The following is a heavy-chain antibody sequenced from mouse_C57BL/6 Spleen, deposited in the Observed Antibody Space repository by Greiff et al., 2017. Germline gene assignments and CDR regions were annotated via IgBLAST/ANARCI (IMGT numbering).Heavy chain of an antibody. Sequence: QVQLQQPGAELVKPGASVKMSCKASGYTFTSYWITWVKQRPGQGLEWIGDIYPGSGSTNYNEKFKSKATLTVYTSSSTAYMQLSSLTSEDYAVYYCARGWFYYSNYVEYYFDYWGQGTTLTVSS. CDR2: IYPGSGST. V-gene: IGHV1-55*01. CDR3: ARGWFYYSNYVEYYFDY. D-gene: IGHD2-5*01. CDR1: GYTFTSYW. J-gene: IGHJ2*01.